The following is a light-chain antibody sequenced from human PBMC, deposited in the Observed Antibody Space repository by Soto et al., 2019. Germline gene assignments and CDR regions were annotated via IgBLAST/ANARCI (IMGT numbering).Light chain of an antibody. CDR1: SSDVGVSRS. Sequence: QSALTQPRSVSGSPGQSVTISCTGTSSDVGVSRSVSWYQQHPGKAPKLIISDVTKRPSGVPYRFSGSKSGNTASLTISGLQAADEADYYCASYTRTTTLVFGGGTKLTVL. CDR2: DVT. V-gene: IGLV2-11*01. CDR3: ASYTRTTTLV. J-gene: IGLJ2*01.